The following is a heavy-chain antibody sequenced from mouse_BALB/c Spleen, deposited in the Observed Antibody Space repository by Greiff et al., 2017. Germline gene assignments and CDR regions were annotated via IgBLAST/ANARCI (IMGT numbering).Heavy chain of an antibody. CDR2: ISRGGSCT. J-gene: IGHJ1*01. CDR1: GFSFSSYT. D-gene: IGHD3-3*01. CDR3: AREGREDRYFDV. Sequence: EVQLVESGGGLVKPGGSLKLSCAASGFSFSSYTMSWVRQTPEKRLEWVATISRGGSCTYYPDSVKGRFTISRDNAANTLYLQMSRLKSEDTAVDYGAREGREDRYFDVWGEGTTVTVSA. V-gene: IGHV5-6-4*01.